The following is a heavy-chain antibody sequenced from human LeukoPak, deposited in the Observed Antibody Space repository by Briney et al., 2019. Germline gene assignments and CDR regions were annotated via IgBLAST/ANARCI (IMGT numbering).Heavy chain of an antibody. CDR2: VNPGNGNT. D-gene: IGHD3-10*01. V-gene: IGHV1-3*01. J-gene: IGHJ4*02. CDR1: GYTFTSYA. Sequence: GASVKVSCKASGYTFTSYAMHWVRQAPGQRLEWMGWVNPGNGNTKYSQKFQGRVTISRDTSASTAYMELRSLRSDDTAVYYCARVTYYYGSGSYSGHYFDYWGQGTLVTVSS. CDR3: ARVTYYYGSGSYSGHYFDY.